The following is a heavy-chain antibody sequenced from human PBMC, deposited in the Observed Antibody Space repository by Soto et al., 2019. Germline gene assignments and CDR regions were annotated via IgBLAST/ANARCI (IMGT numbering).Heavy chain of an antibody. J-gene: IGHJ4*02. V-gene: IGHV3-21*01. Sequence: GGSLRLSCAASGFTFGSYSRNWVRQAPGKGLEWVSSISSSSSYIYYADSVKGRFTISRDNAKNSLYLQMNSLRAEDTAVYYCAREPHARYCSSTSCPIDYWGKGTLVTGSS. CDR1: GFTFGSYS. CDR2: ISSSSSYI. D-gene: IGHD2-2*01. CDR3: AREPHARYCSSTSCPIDY.